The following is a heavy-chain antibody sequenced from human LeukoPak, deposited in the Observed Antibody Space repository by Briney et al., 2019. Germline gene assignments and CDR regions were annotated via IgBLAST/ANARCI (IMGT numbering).Heavy chain of an antibody. D-gene: IGHD2-21*02. CDR2: IIPIFGTA. J-gene: IGHJ4*02. Sequence: SVKVSCKASGGTFSSYAISWVPQAPGQGLEWMGMIIPIFGTANYAQKFQGRVTITTDESTSTAYMELSSLRSEDTAVYYCAIEPFCGGDCYIYGYYWGQGTLVTVSS. V-gene: IGHV1-69*05. CDR1: GGTFSSYA. CDR3: AIEPFCGGDCYIYGYY.